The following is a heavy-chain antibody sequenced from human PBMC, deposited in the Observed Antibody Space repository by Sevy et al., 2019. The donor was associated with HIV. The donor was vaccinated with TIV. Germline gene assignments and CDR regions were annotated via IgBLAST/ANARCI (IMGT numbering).Heavy chain of an antibody. D-gene: IGHD5-12*01. J-gene: IGHJ4*02. CDR2: ISQTYDGSKK. CDR3: VIDNSGYFLFDH. Sequence: GGYLRLSCAASGFTFGSYVLHWVRQAPGKGLEWVALISQTYDGSKKYYADSVKGRFIISRDNSKNTLYVQIDSLKLEDTAVYYCVIDNSGYFLFDHWGQGTLVTVSS. CDR1: GFTFGSYV. V-gene: IGHV3-30-3*01.